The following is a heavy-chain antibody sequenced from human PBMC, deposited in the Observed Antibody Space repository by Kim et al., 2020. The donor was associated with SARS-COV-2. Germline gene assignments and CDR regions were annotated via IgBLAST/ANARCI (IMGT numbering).Heavy chain of an antibody. V-gene: IGHV3-9*01. CDR2: ITWNSGTR. Sequence: GGSLRLSCAASGFTFDDYAMHWVRQAPGKGLEWVSGITWNSGTRGYAESVKGRFTISRDNAKNSLYLQMNSLRPDDTALYYCAKDIGKIGSYCFLSWGQGTLVTVSS. CDR1: GFTFDDYA. CDR3: AKDIGKIGSYCFLS. D-gene: IGHD1-26*01. J-gene: IGHJ4*02.